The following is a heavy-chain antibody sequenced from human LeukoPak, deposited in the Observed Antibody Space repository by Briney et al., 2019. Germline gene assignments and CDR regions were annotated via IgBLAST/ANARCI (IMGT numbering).Heavy chain of an antibody. CDR3: ARDRERIAPPSPGYDCSSTSCSSGWFDP. J-gene: IGHJ5*02. Sequence: ASVKVSCKASGYTFTSYYMHWVRQAPGQGLEWMGIINPSGGSTSHAQKFQGRVTMTRDMSTSTVYMELSSLRSEDTAVYYCARDRERIAPPSPGYDCSSTSCSSGWFDPWGQGTLVTVSS. D-gene: IGHD2-2*01. CDR2: INPSGGST. CDR1: GYTFTSYY. V-gene: IGHV1-46*01.